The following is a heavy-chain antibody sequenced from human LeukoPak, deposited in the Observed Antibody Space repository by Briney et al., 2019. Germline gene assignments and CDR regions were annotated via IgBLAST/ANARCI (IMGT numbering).Heavy chain of an antibody. CDR1: GFTFSSYG. J-gene: IGHJ4*02. CDR2: ISYDGSNK. Sequence: GGSLRLSCAASGFTFSSYGMHWVRQAPGKGLEWVAVISYDGSNKYYADSVKGRFTISRDNSKNTLYLQMNSLRAEDTAVYYCANEAVGATRDYWGQGTLVTVSS. D-gene: IGHD1-26*01. V-gene: IGHV3-30*18. CDR3: ANEAVGATRDY.